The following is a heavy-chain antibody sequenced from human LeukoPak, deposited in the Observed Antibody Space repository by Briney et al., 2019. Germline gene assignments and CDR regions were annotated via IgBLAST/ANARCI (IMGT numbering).Heavy chain of an antibody. CDR1: GFTFSSYA. V-gene: IGHV3-23*01. CDR3: AKIEVIQYQPRYFFDY. D-gene: IGHD4-11*01. J-gene: IGHJ4*02. Sequence: GGSLRLSCAASGFTFSSYAMSWVRQAPGKGLEWVSAISDSGGSTYYADSVKGRFTISRDNSKYTLYLHMTSLRVEDTAVYYCAKIEVIQYQPRYFFDYWGQGTLVTVSS. CDR2: ISDSGGST.